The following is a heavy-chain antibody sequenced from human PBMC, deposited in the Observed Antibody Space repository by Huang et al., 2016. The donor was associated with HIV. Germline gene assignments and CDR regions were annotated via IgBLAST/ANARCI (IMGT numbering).Heavy chain of an antibody. V-gene: IGHV4-59*11. Sequence: QVQLQESGPGLVKPSETLSLICSVSGGAITSHYWSWIRQSPGKGLEGIGYIHESGRTKYTPSLKSRVTMSVDPSKDQFSRRLTSGTAADTAVYFCARDAAYVRGPARPPRDSSDAWGRGTVVTVSS. CDR3: ARDAAYVRGPARPPRDSSDA. J-gene: IGHJ3*01. CDR2: IHESGRT. D-gene: IGHD3-10*02. CDR1: GGAITSHY.